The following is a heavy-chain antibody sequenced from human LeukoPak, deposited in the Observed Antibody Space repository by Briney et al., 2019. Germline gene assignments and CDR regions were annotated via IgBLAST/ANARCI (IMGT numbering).Heavy chain of an antibody. J-gene: IGHJ4*02. D-gene: IGHD3-16*01. Sequence: GGSLRLSCAASGFTFSSYWMSWVRQAPGKGLEWVANIKQDGSEKYYVDSVKGRFTISRDNAKNSLYLQMNSLRAEDTAVYYCARYRVITNDYFDSWGQGTLVTVSS. CDR3: ARYRVITNDYFDS. CDR2: IKQDGSEK. V-gene: IGHV3-7*01. CDR1: GFTFSSYW.